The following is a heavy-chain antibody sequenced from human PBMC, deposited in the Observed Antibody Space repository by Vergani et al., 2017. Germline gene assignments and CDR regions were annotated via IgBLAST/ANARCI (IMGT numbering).Heavy chain of an antibody. CDR2: IYYSGST. D-gene: IGHD6-19*01. CDR1: GASIRSSNYY. Sequence: QLQLQESGPGLVKPSATLSLTCSVSGASIRSSNYYWGWIRQPPGKGLEWIASIYYSGSTYYNPSLKSRVTISVDTSKNRFSLKLSSVTAADTAVYFCARDSTVEGLVGLGCIDPWGQGILVTVSS. J-gene: IGHJ5*02. CDR3: ARDSTVEGLVGLGCIDP. V-gene: IGHV4-39*02.